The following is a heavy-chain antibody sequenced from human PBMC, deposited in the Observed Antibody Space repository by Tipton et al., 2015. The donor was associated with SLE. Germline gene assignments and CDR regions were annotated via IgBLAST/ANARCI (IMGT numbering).Heavy chain of an antibody. V-gene: IGHV3-21*01. Sequence: GSLRLSCAASGFTFSSYSMNWVRQAPGKGLEWVSSISSSSSYIYYADSVKGRFTISRDNAKNSLYLQMNSLRAEDTAVYYCARDSQAVAGTCDYWGQGTLVTVSS. D-gene: IGHD6-19*01. CDR2: ISSSSSYI. CDR3: ARDSQAVAGTCDY. J-gene: IGHJ4*02. CDR1: GFTFSSYS.